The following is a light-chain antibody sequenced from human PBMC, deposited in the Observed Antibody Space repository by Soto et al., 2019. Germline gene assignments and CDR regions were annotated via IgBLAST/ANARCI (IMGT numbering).Light chain of an antibody. CDR1: QRFSRY. CDR3: QQRSNWPRT. V-gene: IGKV3-11*01. J-gene: IGKJ3*01. CDR2: DAS. Sequence: IVLTQSPGTLTLSSGETATLFSTARQRFSRYLAWYQQKPGQTPKHLIYDASNRATGIPARFSGSGSGTDFTLTISSLEPEDFAVYYCQQRSNWPRTFGPGTKVDIK.